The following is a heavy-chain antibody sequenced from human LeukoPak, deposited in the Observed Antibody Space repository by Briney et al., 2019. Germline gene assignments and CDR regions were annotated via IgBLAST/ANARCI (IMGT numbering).Heavy chain of an antibody. CDR3: ARDLAGFGGYSYGMVDY. CDR2: TYYRSKWYN. J-gene: IGHJ4*02. Sequence: SQTLSLTCAISGGSVSSNSATWNWIRQSPPRGLEWLGRTYYRSKWYNDYALSVKSRITINPDTSKNQFSLQLNSVTPEDTAVYYCARDLAGFGGYSYGMVDYWGQGTLVTVSS. CDR1: GGSVSSNSAT. V-gene: IGHV6-1*01. D-gene: IGHD5-18*01.